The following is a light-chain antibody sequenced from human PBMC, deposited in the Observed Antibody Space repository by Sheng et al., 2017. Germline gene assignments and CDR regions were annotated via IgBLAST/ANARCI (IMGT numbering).Light chain of an antibody. V-gene: IGLV3-10*01. CDR2: EDN. Sequence: SYELTQSPSVSVSPGQTATITCSGDALPKKYTYWYQQKSGRAPVLVIYEDNRRPSGIPQRFAGSTSGTMATLTISGAQPEDEADYYCYSRDSSGYQRVFGGGTKLTVL. J-gene: IGLJ3*02. CDR1: ALPKKY. CDR3: YSRDSSGYQRV.